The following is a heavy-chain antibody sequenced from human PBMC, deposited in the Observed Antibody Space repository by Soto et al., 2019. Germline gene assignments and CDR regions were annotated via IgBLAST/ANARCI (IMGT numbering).Heavy chain of an antibody. Sequence: QVQLVESGGGVVQPGRSLRLSCAASGFTLSSYGMHWVRQAPGKGLEWVAVISYDGSNKYYADSVKGRFTISRDNSKNTLYLKMNSLRAEDTDVYYCAKARGVIVPTGMVETDYWGQGTLVTVSS. V-gene: IGHV3-30*18. CDR3: AKARGVIVPTGMVETDY. CDR2: ISYDGSNK. J-gene: IGHJ4*02. CDR1: GFTLSSYG. D-gene: IGHD3-10*01.